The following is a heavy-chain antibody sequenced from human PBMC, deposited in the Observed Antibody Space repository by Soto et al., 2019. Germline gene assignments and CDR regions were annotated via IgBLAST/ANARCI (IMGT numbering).Heavy chain of an antibody. J-gene: IGHJ4*02. CDR2: ISYDGSNK. Sequence: GGSLRLSCAASGFTFSSYGMHWVRQAPGKGLEWVAVISYDGSNKYYADSVKGRFTISRDNSKNTLYLQMNSLRVEDTAVYYCAKDHEWFGELPLDYWGQGTLVTVSS. D-gene: IGHD3-10*01. CDR1: GFTFSSYG. V-gene: IGHV3-30*18. CDR3: AKDHEWFGELPLDY.